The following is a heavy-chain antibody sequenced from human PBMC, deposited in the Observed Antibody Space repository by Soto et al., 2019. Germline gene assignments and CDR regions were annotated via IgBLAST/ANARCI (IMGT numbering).Heavy chain of an antibody. V-gene: IGHV4-59*01. D-gene: IGHD3-10*01. CDR1: GGSISSYY. J-gene: IGHJ5*02. Sequence: SETLSLTCTVSGGSISSYYWSWIRQPPGKGLEWIGYIYYSGSTNYNPSLKSRVTISVDTSKNQFSLKLSSVTAADTAVYYCARDLGITMVRGEGWFDPWGQRNLVPVSS. CDR3: ARDLGITMVRGEGWFDP. CDR2: IYYSGST.